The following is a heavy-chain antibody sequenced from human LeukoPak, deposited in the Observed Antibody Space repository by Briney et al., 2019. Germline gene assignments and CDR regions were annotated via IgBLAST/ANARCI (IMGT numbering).Heavy chain of an antibody. J-gene: IGHJ3*02. Sequence: GASVKVSCKASGGTFSSYAISWARQAPGQGLEWMGRIIPIFGTANYAQKFQGRVTITTDESTSTAYMELSSLRSEDTAVYYCATATTVTGPLDAFDIWGQGTMVTVSS. D-gene: IGHD4-11*01. CDR1: GGTFSSYA. CDR2: IIPIFGTA. V-gene: IGHV1-69*05. CDR3: ATATTVTGPLDAFDI.